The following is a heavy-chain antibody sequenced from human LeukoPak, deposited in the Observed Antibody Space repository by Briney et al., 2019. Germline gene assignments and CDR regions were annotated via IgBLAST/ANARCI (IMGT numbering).Heavy chain of an antibody. D-gene: IGHD3-3*02. CDR2: IYYSGST. Sequence: SETLSFTCTVSGGSISSGGYYWSWIRQPPGKGLEWIGSIYYSGSTYYNPSLKSRVTISVDTSKNQFSLKLSSVTAADTAVYYCARRIFGVVRWFDPWGQGTLVTVSS. V-gene: IGHV4-30-2*03. CDR3: ARRIFGVVRWFDP. CDR1: GGSISSGGYY. J-gene: IGHJ5*02.